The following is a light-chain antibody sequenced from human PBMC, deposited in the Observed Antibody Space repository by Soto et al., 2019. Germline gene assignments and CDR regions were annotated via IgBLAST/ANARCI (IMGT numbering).Light chain of an antibody. Sequence: QSVLTQPPSVSGAPGQRVIVSCTGSTSNIGAGYDVHWYQQLPGTSPKLLIFANSNRPSGVPDRFSASRSGSSASLTITGLQAEDEADYYCQSYDTSLSGSYVXGSGTKVTVL. J-gene: IGLJ1*01. V-gene: IGLV1-40*01. CDR1: TSNIGAGYD. CDR3: QSYDTSLSGSYV. CDR2: ANS.